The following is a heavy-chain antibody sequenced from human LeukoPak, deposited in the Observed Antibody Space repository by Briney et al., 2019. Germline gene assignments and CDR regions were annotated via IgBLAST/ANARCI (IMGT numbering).Heavy chain of an antibody. J-gene: IGHJ4*02. CDR1: GYSFTSYW. Sequence: GESLKISCKASGYSFTSYWIGWVHQMPGKGLEWMGIICPGDSDTRYSPSFQGQVTISADKSISTAYLQRSSLKASDTAMYYCARGRFSGYDLPFDYWGQGTLVTISS. V-gene: IGHV5-51*07. CDR3: ARGRFSGYDLPFDY. CDR2: ICPGDSDT. D-gene: IGHD5-12*01.